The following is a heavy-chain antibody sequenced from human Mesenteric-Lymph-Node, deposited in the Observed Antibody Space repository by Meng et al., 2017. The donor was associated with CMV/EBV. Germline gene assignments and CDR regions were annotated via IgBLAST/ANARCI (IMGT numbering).Heavy chain of an antibody. CDR2: ITGSGAGT. CDR1: GVTFSNYA. CDR3: ARRMIRGVIVDY. V-gene: IGHV3-23*01. D-gene: IGHD3-10*01. J-gene: IGHJ4*01. Sequence: CTASGVTFSNYAMSWVRQAPGKGLEWVSTITGSGAGTYYADAVKGRFTISRDNSKNTLYLQMNSLRAEDTAVYYCARRMIRGVIVDYWGHGTLVTVSS.